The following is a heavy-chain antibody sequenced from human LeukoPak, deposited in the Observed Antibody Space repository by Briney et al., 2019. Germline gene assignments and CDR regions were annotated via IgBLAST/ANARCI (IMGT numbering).Heavy chain of an antibody. D-gene: IGHD3-9*01. CDR1: GFAFSSYA. J-gene: IGHJ4*02. Sequence: GGSLRLSCAASGFAFSSYAMSWVRQAPGKGLEWVSAISGSGGSTYYADSVKGRFTISRDNSKNTLYLQMNSLRAEDTAVYYCAKNKYYDILTGYFFFDYWGQGTLVTVSS. V-gene: IGHV3-23*01. CDR3: AKNKYYDILTGYFFFDY. CDR2: ISGSGGST.